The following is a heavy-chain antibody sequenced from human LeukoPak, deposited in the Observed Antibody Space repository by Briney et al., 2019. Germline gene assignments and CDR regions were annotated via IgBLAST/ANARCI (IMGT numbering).Heavy chain of an antibody. V-gene: IGHV3-23*01. J-gene: IGHJ4*02. CDR1: GFTFSNYA. CDR2: ISGSGGST. CDR3: AKSGSGWYANYFDY. Sequence: GGSLRLSCAAPGFTFSNYAMSWVRQAPGKGLEWVSAISGSGGSTYYADSVKGRFTISRDNSKNTLYLQMNSLRAEDTAVYYCAKSGSGWYANYFDYWGQGTLVTVSS. D-gene: IGHD6-19*01.